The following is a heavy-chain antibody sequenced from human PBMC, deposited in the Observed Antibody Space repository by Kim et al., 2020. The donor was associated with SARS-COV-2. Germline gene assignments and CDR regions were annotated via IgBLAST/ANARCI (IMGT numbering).Heavy chain of an antibody. Sequence: SPSCQGQVTISADKSISTAYLQWSSLKASDTAMYYCARSGYLSGRGAFDIWGQGTMVTVSS. V-gene: IGHV5-51*01. CDR3: ARSGYLSGRGAFDI. J-gene: IGHJ3*02. D-gene: IGHD6-25*01.